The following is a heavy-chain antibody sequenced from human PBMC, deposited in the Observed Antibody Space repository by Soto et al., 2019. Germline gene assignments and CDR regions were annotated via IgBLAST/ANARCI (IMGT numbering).Heavy chain of an antibody. CDR1: GGSISSYY. D-gene: IGHD2-2*01. V-gene: IGHV4-59*01. J-gene: IGHJ6*03. CDR3: ATSLGYCSSTSCWDSYYYYYMDV. Sequence: SETLSLTCTVSGGSISSYYWSWIRQPPGKGLEWIGYIYYSGSTNYNPSLKSRVTISVDTSKNQFSLKLSSVTAADTAVYYCATSLGYCSSTSCWDSYYYYYMDVWGKGTTVTVSS. CDR2: IYYSGST.